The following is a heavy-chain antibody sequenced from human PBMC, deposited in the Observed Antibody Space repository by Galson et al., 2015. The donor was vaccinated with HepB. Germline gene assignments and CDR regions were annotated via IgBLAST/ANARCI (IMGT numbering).Heavy chain of an antibody. CDR3: ARTGKQQPGNWFDP. Sequence: SLRLSCAASGFTFSNYGMHWVRQAPGKGLEWMAAISYDGSNKYYADSVKGRFTISRDNSKNTLYLQMNSLRAEDTAVYYCARTGKQQPGNWFDPWGQGTLVTVSS. CDR1: GFTFSNYG. V-gene: IGHV3-30*03. CDR2: ISYDGSNK. D-gene: IGHD6-13*01. J-gene: IGHJ5*02.